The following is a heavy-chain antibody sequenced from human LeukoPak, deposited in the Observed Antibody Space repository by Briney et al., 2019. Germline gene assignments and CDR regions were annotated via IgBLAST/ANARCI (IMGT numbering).Heavy chain of an antibody. D-gene: IGHD2-2*01. V-gene: IGHV1-18*01. CDR2: ISAYNGNT. J-gene: IGHJ3*02. CDR3: ARLKSPAGRAYCSSTSCRGGRGAFDI. Sequence: GASVKVSCKASGYTFTSYGISWVRQAPGQGLEWMGWISAYNGNTNYAQKLQGRVTMTTDTSTSTAYMELRSLRSDDTAVYYCARLKSPAGRAYCSSTSCRGGRGAFDIWGQGTMVTVSS. CDR1: GYTFTSYG.